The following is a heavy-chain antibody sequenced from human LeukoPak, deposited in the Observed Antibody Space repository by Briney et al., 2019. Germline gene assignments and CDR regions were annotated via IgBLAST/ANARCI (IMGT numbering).Heavy chain of an antibody. V-gene: IGHV3-7*01. J-gene: IGHJ4*02. Sequence: GGSLRLSCAASGFTFSSFWMSWVRQAPGKGLEWVATIKQDGSEIYYVDAVKGRFTISRDNAKNSLFLQMNSLRAEDTAVYYCARSPDYGDYFDYWGQGTLVTVSS. CDR3: ARSPDYGDYFDY. CDR2: IKQDGSEI. D-gene: IGHD4-17*01. CDR1: GFTFSSFW.